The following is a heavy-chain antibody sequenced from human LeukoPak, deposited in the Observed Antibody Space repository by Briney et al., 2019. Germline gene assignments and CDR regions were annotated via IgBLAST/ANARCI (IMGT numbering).Heavy chain of an antibody. CDR1: GGSISSYY. Sequence: SETLSLTCTVSGGSISSYYWSWIRQPPGNGLEWIGYIYYSGSTNYNPSLKSRVTISVDTSKNQFSLKLSSVTAADTAVYYCARLYYDSSGYYYGYWGQGTLVTVSS. J-gene: IGHJ4*02. CDR2: IYYSGST. CDR3: ARLYYDSSGYYYGY. V-gene: IGHV4-59*08. D-gene: IGHD3-22*01.